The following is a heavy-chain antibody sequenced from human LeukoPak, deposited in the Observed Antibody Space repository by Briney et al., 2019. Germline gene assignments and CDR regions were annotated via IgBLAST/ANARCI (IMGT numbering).Heavy chain of an antibody. J-gene: IGHJ4*02. V-gene: IGHV3-11*01. Sequence: PAGSLSLSCAASGFTFSDYYMSWIRHAPGKGLEGVSYISISGSTIYYADSVKGRFTISRDNAKNSLYLQMNSLRAEDMAVYYCARDSGIVGATMDYWGQGTLVTVSS. CDR1: GFTFSDYY. CDR2: ISISGSTI. D-gene: IGHD1-26*01. CDR3: ARDSGIVGATMDY.